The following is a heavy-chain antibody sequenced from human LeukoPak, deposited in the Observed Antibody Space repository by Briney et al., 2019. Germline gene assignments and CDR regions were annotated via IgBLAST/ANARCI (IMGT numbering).Heavy chain of an antibody. D-gene: IGHD6-13*01. CDR3: ARLRANWYADY. CDR2: MTTTFYT. J-gene: IGHJ4*02. CDR1: ICPFSSYS. V-gene: IGHV3-21*01. Sequence: GGPLRLSFAACICPFSSYSFNSVRRGLGKGLGWGSSMTTTFYTYYTDSVKGRFTISRDNAKNSLYLQMISLRAEDPAVYYCARLRANWYADYWGQGTPITVSS.